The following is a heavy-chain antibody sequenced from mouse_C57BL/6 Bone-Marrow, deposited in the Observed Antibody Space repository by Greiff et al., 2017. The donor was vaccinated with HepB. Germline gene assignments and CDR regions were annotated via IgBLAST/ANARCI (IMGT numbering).Heavy chain of an antibody. CDR3: ARRGYYGSSSNWYFDV. Sequence: QVQLQHSGAELVKPGASVKMSCKASGYTFTTYPIEWMKQNHGKSLEWIGNFHPYNDDTKYNEKFKGKATLTVEKSSSTVYLELSRLTSDDSAVYYCARRGYYGSSSNWYFDVWGTGTTVTVSS. D-gene: IGHD1-1*01. V-gene: IGHV1-47*01. J-gene: IGHJ1*03. CDR2: FHPYNDDT. CDR1: GYTFTTYP.